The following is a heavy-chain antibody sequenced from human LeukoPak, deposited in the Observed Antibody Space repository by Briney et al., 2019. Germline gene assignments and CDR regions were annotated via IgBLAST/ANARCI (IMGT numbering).Heavy chain of an antibody. D-gene: IGHD3-3*01. Sequence: GASVKVSCKASGYTFTGYYMHWVRQAPGQGLEWMGWINPNSGGTNYAQKFQGRVTMTRNTSISTAYMELSSLRSEDTAVYYCARGIRAPYYDFWSGYKYYYYGMDVWGQGTTVTVSS. CDR2: INPNSGGT. CDR1: GYTFTGYY. CDR3: ARGIRAPYYDFWSGYKYYYYGMDV. J-gene: IGHJ6*02. V-gene: IGHV1-2*02.